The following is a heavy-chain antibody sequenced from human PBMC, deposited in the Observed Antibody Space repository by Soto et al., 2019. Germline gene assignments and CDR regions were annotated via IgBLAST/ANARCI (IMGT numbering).Heavy chain of an antibody. CDR2: IIPILGLT. Sequence: QVQLVQSGAEVKKPGSSVKVSCKASGGSFNSYAISWVRQAPGQGLEWMGRIIPILGLTNYAEKFQGRFTITADTADKSTTVAYMELSSLRSEDTALYYFATALQLQAYWGQGTLVTVSS. V-gene: IGHV1-69*02. CDR1: GGSFNSYA. J-gene: IGHJ4*02. CDR3: ATALQLQAY. D-gene: IGHD1-1*01.